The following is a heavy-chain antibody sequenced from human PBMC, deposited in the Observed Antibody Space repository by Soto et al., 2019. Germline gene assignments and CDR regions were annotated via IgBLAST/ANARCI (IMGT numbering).Heavy chain of an antibody. J-gene: IGHJ3*02. CDR1: GGSISSGDYY. D-gene: IGHD6-6*01. CDR2: FYYSGII. CDR3: DREVGEVDYSSSSDAFDI. V-gene: IGHV4-30-4*02. Sequence: SDTLSLTCSFSGGSISSGDYYWCWIRQLPGRDLGWIAYFYYSGIIYYNPALKSRVTMSRETCKNQFFLNLDSVTAADTAVYYCDREVGEVDYSSSSDAFDIWGQGTMVTVSS.